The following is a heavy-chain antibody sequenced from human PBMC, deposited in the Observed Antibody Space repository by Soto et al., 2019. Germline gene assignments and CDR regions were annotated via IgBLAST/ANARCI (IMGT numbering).Heavy chain of an antibody. J-gene: IGHJ4*02. CDR2: IRGSGGST. CDR1: GFTFSKSD. D-gene: IGHD4-17*01. Sequence: EVQLLESGGGLVQPGGSLRLSCAASGFTFSKSDMTWVRQAPGKAPEWVSRISGSGIRGSGGSTYYADSVKGRFTISRDNSKNMLYLQQNSLRVDDTAVYYCARDHFGDHLGDYWGQGTLGTVSS. V-gene: IGHV3-23*01. CDR3: ARDHFGDHLGDY.